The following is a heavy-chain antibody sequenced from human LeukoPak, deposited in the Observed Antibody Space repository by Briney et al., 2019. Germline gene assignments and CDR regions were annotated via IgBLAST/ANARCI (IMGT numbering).Heavy chain of an antibody. CDR3: ARRPTTVVTVPYYFDY. D-gene: IGHD4-23*01. CDR1: GGAFSGYH. J-gene: IGHJ4*02. CDR2: INDRGIT. V-gene: IGHV4-34*01. Sequence: PSETLSLTCAVYGGAFSGYHWNWIRQAPGKGLEWIGEINDRGITNYNPSLKSRVTISVDPSKKQFSLQLRSLTAADTAVYYCARRPTTVVTVPYYFDYWGQGTLVTVSS.